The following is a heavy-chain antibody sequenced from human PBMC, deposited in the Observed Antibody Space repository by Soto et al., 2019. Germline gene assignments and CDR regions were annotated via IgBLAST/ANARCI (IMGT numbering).Heavy chain of an antibody. V-gene: IGHV4-34*01. CDR2: INHSGST. J-gene: IGHJ6*02. Sequence: PSETLSLTCTVSGGSFSGYYWSWIRQPPGKGLEWIGEINHSGSTNYNPSLKSRVTISVDTSKNQFSLKLSSVTAADTAVYYCARAFYGDYPYYYYGMDVWGQGTTVTVSS. D-gene: IGHD4-17*01. CDR1: GGSFSGYY. CDR3: ARAFYGDYPYYYYGMDV.